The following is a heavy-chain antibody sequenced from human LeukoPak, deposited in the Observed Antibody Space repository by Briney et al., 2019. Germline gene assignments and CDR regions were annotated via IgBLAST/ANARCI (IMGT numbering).Heavy chain of an antibody. D-gene: IGHD3-22*01. J-gene: IGHJ4*02. CDR2: IYYSGST. CDR1: GGSISSSSYY. CDR3: ARAGYYYDSSGHGYYFDY. V-gene: IGHV4-39*07. Sequence: SETLSLTCTVSGGSISSSSYYWGWIRQPPGKGLEWIGSIYYSGSTYYNPSLKSRVTISVDTSKNQFSLKLSPVTAADTAVYYCARAGYYYDSSGHGYYFDYWGQGTLVTVSS.